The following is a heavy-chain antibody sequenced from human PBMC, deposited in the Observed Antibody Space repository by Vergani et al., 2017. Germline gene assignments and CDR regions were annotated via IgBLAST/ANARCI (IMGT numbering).Heavy chain of an antibody. V-gene: IGHV4-4*03. J-gene: IGHJ4*02. CDR3: AREXYCTNGVCFTLFDV. CDR2: IRHDGIT. D-gene: IGHD2-8*01. CDR1: GGSISSSNW. Sequence: QVQLQESGPGLVKPPGTLSLTCAVSGGSISSSNWWSWVRQPPGKGLEWIGEIRHDGITHYSPSLKSRVTISIDTSTHQFSLNLRSVTAADTAVYYCAREXYCTNGVCFTLFDVWGQGALVTVSS.